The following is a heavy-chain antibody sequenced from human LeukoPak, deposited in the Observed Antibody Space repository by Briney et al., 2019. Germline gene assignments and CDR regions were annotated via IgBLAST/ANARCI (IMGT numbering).Heavy chain of an antibody. CDR2: IYYSGST. D-gene: IGHD5-24*01. V-gene: IGHV4-39*01. J-gene: IGHJ4*02. Sequence: PSETLSLTCTVSGGSISSYYWSWIRQPPGKGLEWIGSIYYSGSTYYNPSLKSRVTISVDTSKNQFSLKLSSVTAADTAVYYCASRRDGYNASDYWGQGTLVTVSS. CDR3: ASRRDGYNASDY. CDR1: GGSISSYY.